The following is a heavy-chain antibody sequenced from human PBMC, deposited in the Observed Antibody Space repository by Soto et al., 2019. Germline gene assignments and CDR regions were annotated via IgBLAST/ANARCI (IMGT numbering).Heavy chain of an antibody. CDR1: GYSFGTSG. CDR3: ARAGQYYDSSGYAN. V-gene: IGHV1-18*01. Sequence: QVKLVQSGTEVKKPGASMKVSCKASGYSFGTSGISWVRQAPGQGLEWMGWISAYNGKPNYEQKLQDRVTMTTDTSTNTAYSELRSLRSDATALYCCARAGQYYDSSGYANWGQGTLVTVSS. J-gene: IGHJ4*02. CDR2: ISAYNGKP. D-gene: IGHD3-22*01.